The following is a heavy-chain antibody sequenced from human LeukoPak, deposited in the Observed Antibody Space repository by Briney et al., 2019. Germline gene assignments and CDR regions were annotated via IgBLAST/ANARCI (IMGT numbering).Heavy chain of an antibody. J-gene: IGHJ4*02. Sequence: GGSLRLSCAASGFTFSNYWMHWVRQIPGKGLVWVSRINDDGSATFYADSVKGRFTISRDNAKNTLFLQINSLRAEDTAVYYCAREILAPGKTHDYWGQGTLVTVSS. V-gene: IGHV3-74*01. CDR1: GFTFSNYW. CDR2: INDDGSAT. CDR3: AREILAPGKTHDY.